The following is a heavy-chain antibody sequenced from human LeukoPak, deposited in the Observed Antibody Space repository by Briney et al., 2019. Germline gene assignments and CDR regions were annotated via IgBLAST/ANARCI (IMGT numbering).Heavy chain of an antibody. V-gene: IGHV3-74*01. Sequence: PGGSLRLSCAASGFTFSSYWMHWVRQAPGKGLVWVSRINTDGSSTSYADSVKGRFTISRDNAKNTLYLQMNSLRAEDTAVYYCAWGMGFSSSSGSDAFDIWGQGTMVTVSS. D-gene: IGHD6-6*01. CDR3: AWGMGFSSSSGSDAFDI. J-gene: IGHJ3*02. CDR2: INTDGSST. CDR1: GFTFSSYW.